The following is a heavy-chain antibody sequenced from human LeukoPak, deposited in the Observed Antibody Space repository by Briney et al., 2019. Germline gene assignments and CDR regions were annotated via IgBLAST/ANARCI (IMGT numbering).Heavy chain of an antibody. V-gene: IGHV1-18*01. Sequence: ASVKVSCKASGYTFTAYDINWVRQAPGQGLEWMGWISAYKGNTNFAQKLQGRVTMTTDTSTSTAYMELRNLRSYDTAVAYFARRAIGAYHGYMDVWGKGTTVTVSS. CDR3: ARRAIGAYHGYMDV. D-gene: IGHD1-26*01. CDR1: GYTFTAYD. CDR2: ISAYKGNT. J-gene: IGHJ6*03.